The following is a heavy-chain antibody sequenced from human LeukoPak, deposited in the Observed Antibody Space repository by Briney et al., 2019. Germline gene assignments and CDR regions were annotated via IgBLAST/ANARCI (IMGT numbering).Heavy chain of an antibody. CDR1: GFTFSDYS. CDR3: AKVRWNYYFDY. D-gene: IGHD4-23*01. J-gene: IGHJ4*02. CDR2: ISSSSEYR. Sequence: LGGSLRLSCTASGFTFSDYSMNWVRQAPGKGLEWVSGISSSSEYRHYADSLKGRFTISRDNAKNSLYLQINSLRAEDTAVYYCAKVRWNYYFDYWGQGTLVTLSS. V-gene: IGHV3-21*01.